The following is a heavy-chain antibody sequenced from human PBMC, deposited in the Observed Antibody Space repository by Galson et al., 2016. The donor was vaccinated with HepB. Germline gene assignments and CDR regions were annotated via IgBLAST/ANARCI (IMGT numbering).Heavy chain of an antibody. V-gene: IGHV3-66*01. D-gene: IGHD3-3*01. CDR1: GFTVSNSS. Sequence: SLRLSCAASGFTVSNSSMPWVRHAPGKGLEWVSLIYSIGTTLYADSVKGRFTISRDSSKNTLYLQMNSLRPEDTAVYYCARNVPVTIFGYWGQGTLVTVSS. J-gene: IGHJ4*02. CDR3: ARNVPVTIFGY. CDR2: IYSIGTT.